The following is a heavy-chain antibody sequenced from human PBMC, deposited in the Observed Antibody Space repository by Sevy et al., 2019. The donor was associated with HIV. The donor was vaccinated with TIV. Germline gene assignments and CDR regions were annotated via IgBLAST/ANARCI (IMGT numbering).Heavy chain of an antibody. Sequence: ASVKVSCKASGDTFTNNYIHWVRQAPGQGLEWMGMVDPSAGNTTYAQKFQGRVTMTRDTSTSILYMELSSLRSVDKAVYYCVRADPDQHFDSWGQGTLVTVSS. CDR1: GDTFTNNY. CDR3: VRADPDQHFDS. J-gene: IGHJ4*02. CDR2: VDPSAGNT. V-gene: IGHV1-46*01.